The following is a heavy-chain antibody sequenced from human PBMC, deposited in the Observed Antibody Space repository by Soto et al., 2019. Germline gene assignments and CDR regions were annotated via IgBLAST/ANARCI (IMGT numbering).Heavy chain of an antibody. V-gene: IGHV1-58*02. Sequence: SVKVSCKASGFTFTSSAMQWVRQARGQRLEWIGWIVVGSGNTNYAQKFQERVTITRDMSTSTAYMELSSLRSEDTAVYYCAAGRPILYYYYGMDVWGQGTTVTVSS. CDR3: AAGRPILYYYYGMDV. J-gene: IGHJ6*02. CDR1: GFTFTSSA. CDR2: IVVGSGNT. D-gene: IGHD3-3*01.